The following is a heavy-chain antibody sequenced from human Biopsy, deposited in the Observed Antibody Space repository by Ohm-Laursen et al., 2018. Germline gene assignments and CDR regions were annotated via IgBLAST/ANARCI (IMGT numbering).Heavy chain of an antibody. D-gene: IGHD3-22*01. J-gene: IGHJ3*01. V-gene: IGHV4-4*07. CDR1: GASITSYY. CDR3: ASVVLGPTNDAFDL. Sequence: GTLSLTCTVSGASITSYYWSWIRQPAGKGLEWIGRIYPGGSTNYNPSPKSRVTMSVDTSKKQLSLRLRSVTAADTAMYYCASVVLGPTNDAFDLWGQGTMVVVSS. CDR2: IYPGGST.